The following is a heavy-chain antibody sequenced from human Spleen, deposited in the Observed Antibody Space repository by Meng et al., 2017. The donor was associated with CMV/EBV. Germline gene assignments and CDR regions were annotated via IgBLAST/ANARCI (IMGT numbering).Heavy chain of an antibody. V-gene: IGHV3-30*04. CDR3: ARDKNDGPYYDFWSGPRSFDY. CDR1: GFTFSTYT. J-gene: IGHJ4*02. Sequence: GESLKISCAASGFTFSTYTMHWVRQAPGKGLEWVAVISSDGSNKYYADSVKGRFTISRDNSKNTLYLQMNSLRAEDTAVYYCARDKNDGPYYDFWSGPRSFDYWGQGTLVTVSS. D-gene: IGHD3-3*01. CDR2: ISSDGSNK.